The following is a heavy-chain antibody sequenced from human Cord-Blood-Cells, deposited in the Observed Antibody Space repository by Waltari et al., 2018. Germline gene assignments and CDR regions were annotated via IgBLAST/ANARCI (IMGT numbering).Heavy chain of an antibody. D-gene: IGHD7-27*01. CDR1: GFTFSSYG. V-gene: IGHV3-30*18. J-gene: IGHJ4*02. Sequence: GESGGGVVQPGRSLRLSCAASGFTFSSYGMHWVRQAPDKGLEWVAVIWYDGSNKYYADSVKGRFTISRDNSKNTLYLQMNSLRAEDTAMYYCAKDLGNYFDYWGQGTLVTVSS. CDR3: AKDLGNYFDY. CDR2: IWYDGSNK.